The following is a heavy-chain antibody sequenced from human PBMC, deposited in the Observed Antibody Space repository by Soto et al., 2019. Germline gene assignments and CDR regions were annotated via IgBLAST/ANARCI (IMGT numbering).Heavy chain of an antibody. CDR2: IIPILGIA. CDR3: ARGRAYQLLTHDWFDP. Sequence: GASVKVSCKASGGTFSSYTISWVRQAPGQGLEWMGRIIPILGIANYAQKFQGRVTITADKSTSTAYMELSSLRSEDTAVYYCARGRAYQLLTHDWFDPWGQGTLVTVSS. V-gene: IGHV1-69*02. CDR1: GGTFSSYT. J-gene: IGHJ5*02. D-gene: IGHD2-2*01.